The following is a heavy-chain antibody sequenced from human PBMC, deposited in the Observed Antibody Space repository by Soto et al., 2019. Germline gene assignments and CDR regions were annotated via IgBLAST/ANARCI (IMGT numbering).Heavy chain of an antibody. CDR2: INPSDGIR. V-gene: IGHV1-46*01. CDR1: GYTFTSHY. CDR3: ARKIGDCSSTSCQEYYFDY. J-gene: IGHJ4*02. Sequence: GASVKVSCKTSGYTFTSHYIHWVRQAPGQGLEWMGIINPSDGIRSYAQKFQGRVTMTRDTSTSTVYMELSSLRSEDTAVYYCARKIGDCSSTSCQEYYFDYWGQGTLVTVSS. D-gene: IGHD2-2*01.